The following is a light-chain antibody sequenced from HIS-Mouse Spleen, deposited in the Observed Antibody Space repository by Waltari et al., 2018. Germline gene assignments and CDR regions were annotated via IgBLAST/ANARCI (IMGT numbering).Light chain of an antibody. V-gene: IGLV1-44*01. Sequence: QSVLTQPPSASGTPGQRCTISCSGSSPNIGSNPVNWYQQLPATAPKLLVYSNNQRPSGVPDRFSGSRSGTSASLAISGLQSEDEADYYCAAWDDSLNGWVFGGGTKLTVL. CDR3: AAWDDSLNGWV. J-gene: IGLJ3*02. CDR2: SNN. CDR1: SPNIGSNP.